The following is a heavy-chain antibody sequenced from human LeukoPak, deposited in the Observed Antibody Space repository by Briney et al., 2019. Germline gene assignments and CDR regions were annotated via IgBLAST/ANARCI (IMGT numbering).Heavy chain of an antibody. Sequence: GGSLRLSCSASGFQFSSFWMHWVRQAPGKGLEWVAFIRYDGSNKYYADSVKGRFTISRDNSKNTLYLQMNSLRAEDTAVYYCAKDRIAAAVYNWFDPWGQGTLVTVSS. CDR1: GFQFSSFW. V-gene: IGHV3-30*02. J-gene: IGHJ5*02. CDR2: IRYDGSNK. CDR3: AKDRIAAAVYNWFDP. D-gene: IGHD6-13*01.